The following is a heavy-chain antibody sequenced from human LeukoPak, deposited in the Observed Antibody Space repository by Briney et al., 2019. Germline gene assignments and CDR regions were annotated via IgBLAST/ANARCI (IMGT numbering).Heavy chain of an antibody. CDR2: INPNTGGT. V-gene: IGHV1-2*02. J-gene: IGHJ1*01. CDR3: ARGYYDSSDYEYFQH. CDR1: GYTFTGYY. D-gene: IGHD3-22*01. Sequence: ASVKVSCKASGYTFTGYYLHWVRQAPGQGLEWMGWINPNTGGTNYTQKFQGRVTMTRDTSISTAYLELSRLRSDDTAVYFCARGYYDSSDYEYFQHWGQGTLVTVSS.